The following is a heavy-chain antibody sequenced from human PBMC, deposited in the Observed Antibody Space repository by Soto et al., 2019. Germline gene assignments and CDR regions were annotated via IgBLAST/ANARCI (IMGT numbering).Heavy chain of an antibody. CDR1: GGSFSGYH. D-gene: IGHD5-12*01. J-gene: IGHJ4*02. Sequence: QVQLQQWGAGLLKPSETLSLTCAVYGGSFSGYHWSWIRQPPGKGLEWIGEINDSGSTESNPSLKSRVTRSVDTPKNQFSLRLTSVTAADTAVYYCARPSRTSGYLQPGFFDYWGQGTLVTVSS. CDR3: ARPSRTSGYLQPGFFDY. V-gene: IGHV4-34*01. CDR2: INDSGST.